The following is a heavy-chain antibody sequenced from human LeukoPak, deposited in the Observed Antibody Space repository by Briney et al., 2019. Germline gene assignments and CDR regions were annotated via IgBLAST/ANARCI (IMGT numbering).Heavy chain of an antibody. CDR1: GGSISSYY. J-gene: IGHJ6*02. CDR2: IYYSGST. V-gene: IGHV4-59*01. Sequence: SETLSLTRTVSGGSISSYYWSWIRQPPGKGLEWIGYIYYSGSTNYNPSLKSRVTISVDTSKNQFSLKLSSVTAADTAVYYCARGTPNYYYYYGMDVWGQGTTVTVSS. CDR3: ARGTPNYYYYYGMDV.